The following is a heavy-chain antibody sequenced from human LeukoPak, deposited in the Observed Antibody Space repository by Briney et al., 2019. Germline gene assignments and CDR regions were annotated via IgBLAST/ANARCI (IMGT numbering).Heavy chain of an antibody. Sequence: PGGSLRLSCAASGFTFSNYIMNWVRQAPGKGLEWLSHISSSSSPIYYADSVKGRFTISRDNAKNSLYLQMNSLRDEDTGVYYCARVNWNDVGSFDYWGQGTLVTVSS. CDR3: ARVNWNDVGSFDY. CDR1: GFTFSNYI. J-gene: IGHJ4*02. CDR2: ISSSSSPI. D-gene: IGHD1-20*01. V-gene: IGHV3-48*02.